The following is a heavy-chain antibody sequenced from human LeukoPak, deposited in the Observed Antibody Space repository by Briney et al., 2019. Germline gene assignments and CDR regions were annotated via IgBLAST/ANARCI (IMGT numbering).Heavy chain of an antibody. J-gene: IGHJ4*02. CDR1: GYTFTGYY. D-gene: IGHD2-15*01. Sequence: ASVKVSCKASGYTFTGYYMHWVRQAPGQGLEWMGWIKPNSGGTNYAQKFQGRVTMTRDTSISTAYMELSRLRSDDTAVYYCARESPSLGYCSGGSCYRYFDYWGQGTLVTVSS. V-gene: IGHV1-2*02. CDR2: IKPNSGGT. CDR3: ARESPSLGYCSGGSCYRYFDY.